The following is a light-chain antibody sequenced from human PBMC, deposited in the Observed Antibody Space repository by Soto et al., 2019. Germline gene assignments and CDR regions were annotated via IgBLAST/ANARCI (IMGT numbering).Light chain of an antibody. CDR1: QSVSSN. CDR3: QQYNNWPRGT. J-gene: IGKJ1*01. CDR2: GAS. Sequence: EIVMTQSPATLSVSAGERATVSCRASQSVSSNLAWYQQKPGQAPRLLIYGASTRATGIPARFSGSGSGTEFTLTISSLQSEDIAVYYCQQYNNWPRGTFGQGTKVDIK. V-gene: IGKV3-15*01.